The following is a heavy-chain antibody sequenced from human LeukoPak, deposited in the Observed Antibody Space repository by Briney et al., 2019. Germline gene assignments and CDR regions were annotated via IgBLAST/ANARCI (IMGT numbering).Heavy chain of an antibody. D-gene: IGHD3-10*01. Sequence: GGSLRLSCTASGFTVSGNYMNWVRQAPGKGLEWVSVVYTDGNIYYADSVKGRFTISKDNSKNTVDLLMNNVRAEDTALYYCAKGKFGDPLNYWGQGTLVTVSS. J-gene: IGHJ4*02. CDR3: AKGKFGDPLNY. CDR1: GFTVSGNY. V-gene: IGHV3-53*01. CDR2: VYTDGNI.